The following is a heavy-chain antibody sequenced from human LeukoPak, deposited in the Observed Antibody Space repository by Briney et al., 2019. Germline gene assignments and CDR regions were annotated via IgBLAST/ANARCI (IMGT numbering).Heavy chain of an antibody. Sequence: AGGSLRLSCAASGFSISTYWMSWVRQAPGKGLEWVANIKQDGSEKYYVDSVKGRFTISRDNAKNSLYLQMNSLRAEDTAVYYCAREGLSISSFSLDCWGQGTLVTVST. CDR3: AREGLSISSFSLDC. D-gene: IGHD6-13*01. CDR1: GFSISTYW. CDR2: IKQDGSEK. V-gene: IGHV3-7*04. J-gene: IGHJ4*02.